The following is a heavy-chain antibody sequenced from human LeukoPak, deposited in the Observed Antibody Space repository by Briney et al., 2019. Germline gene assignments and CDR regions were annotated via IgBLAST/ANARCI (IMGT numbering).Heavy chain of an antibody. CDR1: GYSFTSYW. CDR3: ARLGGHYRDWYFDL. J-gene: IGHJ2*01. V-gene: IGHV5-10-1*01. D-gene: IGHD4-17*01. Sequence: GESLKISCKGSGYSFTSYWISWVGQMPGKGLEWMGRIDPSESSSTYSPSCQGDVTLPDDKSISTAYLQWSSLKAPDPAMYYCARLGGHYRDWYFDLWGRGTLVTVSS. CDR2: IDPSESSS.